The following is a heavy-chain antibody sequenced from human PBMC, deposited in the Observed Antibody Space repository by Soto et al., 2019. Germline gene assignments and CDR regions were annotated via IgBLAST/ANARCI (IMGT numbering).Heavy chain of an antibody. Sequence: PGGSLRLSCAASGLTFSSYWMSWVRQAPGKGLEWVANIKQDGSEKYYVDSVKGRFTISRDNAKNSLYLQMNSLRAEDTAVYYCASWYYYDSSGYLWGQGTLVTVSS. CDR3: ASWYYYDSSGYL. CDR1: GLTFSSYW. D-gene: IGHD3-22*01. V-gene: IGHV3-7*05. CDR2: IKQDGSEK. J-gene: IGHJ5*02.